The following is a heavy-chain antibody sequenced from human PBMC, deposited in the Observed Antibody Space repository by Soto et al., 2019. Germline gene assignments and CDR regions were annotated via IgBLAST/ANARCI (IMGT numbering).Heavy chain of an antibody. CDR2: INPSGGST. V-gene: IGHV1-46*01. J-gene: IGHJ5*02. CDR3: AREIIEMATSYNWFDP. Sequence: ASVKVSCKASGYTFTSYYMHWVRQAPGQGLEWMGIINPSGGSTSYAQKFQGRVTMTRDTSTSTVYMELGSLRSEDTAVYYCAREIIEMATSYNWFDPWGQGTLVTAPQ. D-gene: IGHD5-12*01. CDR1: GYTFTSYY.